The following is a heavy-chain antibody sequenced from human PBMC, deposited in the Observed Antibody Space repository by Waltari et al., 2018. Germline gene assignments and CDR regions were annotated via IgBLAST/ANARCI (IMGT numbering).Heavy chain of an antibody. CDR3: TTEVLKEGYYFDY. J-gene: IGHJ4*02. CDR2: IKSKTDGGTT. Sequence: EVQLVESGGGLVKPGGSLRLSCAASGFTFSNAWMSWVRQAPGKGLERVGRIKSKTDGGTTDYAAPVKGRFTISRDDSKNTLYLQMNSLKTEDTAVYYCTTEVLKEGYYFDYWGQGTLVTVSS. V-gene: IGHV3-15*01. CDR1: GFTFSNAW.